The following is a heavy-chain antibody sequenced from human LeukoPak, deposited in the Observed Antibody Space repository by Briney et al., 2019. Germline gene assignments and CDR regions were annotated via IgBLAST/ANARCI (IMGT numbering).Heavy chain of an antibody. CDR1: GGSISSTAYY. D-gene: IGHD6-19*01. CDR2: VYYSGST. V-gene: IGHV4-39*01. Sequence: SGTLSLTCTVSGGSISSTAYYWDGIRQPPGKGLEWIGSVYYSGSTYYNPSLKSRVTISVDTSKNQFSLKLSSVTAADTAVYYCARRSGWYVDYWGQGTLVTVSS. J-gene: IGHJ4*02. CDR3: ARRSGWYVDY.